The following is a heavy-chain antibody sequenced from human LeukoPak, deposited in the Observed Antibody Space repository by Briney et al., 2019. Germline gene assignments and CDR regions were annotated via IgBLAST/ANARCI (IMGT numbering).Heavy chain of an antibody. CDR3: ARGSDDLSP. CDR2: IIPIFGTA. D-gene: IGHD1-1*01. V-gene: IGHV1-69*13. Sequence: SVKVSCKASGYTFTGKFMHWVRQAPGQGLEWMGGIIPIFGTANYAQKFQGRVTITADESTSTAYMELSSLRSEDTAVYYCARGSDDLSPWGQGTLVTVSS. CDR1: GYTFTGKF. J-gene: IGHJ5*02.